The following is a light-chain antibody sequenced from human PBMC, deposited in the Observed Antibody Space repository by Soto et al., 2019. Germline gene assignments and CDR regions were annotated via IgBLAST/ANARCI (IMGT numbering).Light chain of an antibody. CDR3: QQYNYYPT. CDR1: QSISSW. Sequence: IQMTQSPSTLSATAGDRVTITCRASQSISSWLAWYQQKPGKAPKLLIQKASSLESGVPSRFSGSGSGTEFTLTISSLQPDDFATYYCQQYNYYPTFGQGTRLEIK. J-gene: IGKJ5*01. V-gene: IGKV1-5*03. CDR2: KAS.